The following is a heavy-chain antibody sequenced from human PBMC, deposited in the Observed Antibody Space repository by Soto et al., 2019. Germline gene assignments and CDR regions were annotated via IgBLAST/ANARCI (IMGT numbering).Heavy chain of an antibody. CDR2: ISSSGTTT. V-gene: IGHV3-48*03. D-gene: IGHD3-22*01. CDR3: ARWEVVTGLDY. CDR1: GFTFSTSE. Sequence: PGGSLRLSCAASGFTFSTSEMSWVRQAPGKGLEWVSHISSSGTTTYYADSVKGRFTISRDNANHSLYLQMNSLTVADTAVYYCARWEVVTGLDYWRQGTLVTVSS. J-gene: IGHJ4*02.